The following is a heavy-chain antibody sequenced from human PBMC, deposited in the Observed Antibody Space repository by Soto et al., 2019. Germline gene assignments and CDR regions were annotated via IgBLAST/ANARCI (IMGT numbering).Heavy chain of an antibody. J-gene: IGHJ5*02. Sequence: GASVKVCCKASGGTFDSYVISWLRQAPGQGLEWMGGIMPIFGTPNYAQKFRGRVTISADESTSTAYLELSSLTSDDTAVYYCARVHSSGIFYFVDPWGQGTLVTVSS. V-gene: IGHV1-69*13. CDR1: GGTFDSYV. CDR3: ARVHSSGIFYFVDP. CDR2: IMPIFGTP. D-gene: IGHD3-10*01.